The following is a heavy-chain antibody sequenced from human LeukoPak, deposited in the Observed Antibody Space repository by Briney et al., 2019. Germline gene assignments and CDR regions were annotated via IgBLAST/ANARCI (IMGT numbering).Heavy chain of an antibody. D-gene: IGHD6-19*01. Sequence: GGSLRLSCAASGFTLSRNGMHWVRQAPGKGLEWVGDIWYDGSKKYYADSVKGRFTISRDISKNTVYLQMDSLRAEDTAVYYXXXXXSGWYVDYWGQGTLVTVSX. CDR3: XXXXSGWYVDY. V-gene: IGHV3-33*01. CDR1: GFTLSRNG. CDR2: IWYDGSKK. J-gene: IGHJ4*02.